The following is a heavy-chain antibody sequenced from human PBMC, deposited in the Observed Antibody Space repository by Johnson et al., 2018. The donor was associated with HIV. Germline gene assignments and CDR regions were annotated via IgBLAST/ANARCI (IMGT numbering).Heavy chain of an antibody. CDR2: ISYDGSNK. J-gene: IGHJ3*01. V-gene: IGHV3-30*04. Sequence: QVQLVESGGGVVQPGRSLRLSCAASGFTFSRYAIHWVRQAPAKGLEWVAVISYDGSNKYYADSVKGRFTISRDNSKNTLYLQMNSLRAEDTALYYCARDHPTPGARVHVFDLWGQGTMVTVSS. CDR3: ARDHPTPGARVHVFDL. D-gene: IGHD2-15*01. CDR1: GFTFSRYA.